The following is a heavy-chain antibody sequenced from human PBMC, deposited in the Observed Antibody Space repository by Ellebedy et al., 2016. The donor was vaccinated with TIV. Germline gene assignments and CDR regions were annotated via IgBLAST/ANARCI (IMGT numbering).Heavy chain of an antibody. CDR3: AKDGQWLVRGAIES. V-gene: IGHV3-30*02. Sequence: GESLKISCAASGFTFNTYGMHWVRQAPGKGLEWVAFIRYDGSFKDYADSVKGRFTIYRDNSKNALYLQMNSLRTEDTAVFYCAKDGQWLVRGAIESWGQGTLVAVSS. J-gene: IGHJ4*02. CDR1: GFTFNTYG. D-gene: IGHD6-19*01. CDR2: IRYDGSFK.